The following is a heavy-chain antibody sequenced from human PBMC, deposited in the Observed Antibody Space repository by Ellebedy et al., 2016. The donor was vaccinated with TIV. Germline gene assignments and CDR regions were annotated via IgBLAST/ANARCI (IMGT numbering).Heavy chain of an antibody. CDR1: GFTFNTYV. J-gene: IGHJ3*02. Sequence: PGGSLRLSCAASGFTFNTYVIHWVRQAPGKGLEWVSSISGSGGNTYYADSVKGRFTISRDNSKDTLYLQVNSLRAEDTAVYYCARDPVGVGPAFDIWGQGTMVTVSS. CDR2: ISGSGGNT. D-gene: IGHD4-23*01. CDR3: ARDPVGVGPAFDI. V-gene: IGHV3-23*01.